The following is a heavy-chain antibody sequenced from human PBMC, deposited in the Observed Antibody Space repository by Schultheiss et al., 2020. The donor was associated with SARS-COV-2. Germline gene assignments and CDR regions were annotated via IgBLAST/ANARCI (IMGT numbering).Heavy chain of an antibody. D-gene: IGHD2-15*01. J-gene: IGHJ5*02. CDR3: VRDRSWWTPYNCFDL. CDR1: GFTFSSYA. CDR2: ISYDGKNE. V-gene: IGHV3-30*04. Sequence: GGSLRLSCAASGFTFSSYAMHWVRQAPGKGLEWVAVISYDGKNENADSVKGRFTVSRDNSKNTLFLQMNSLRVDDTAVYYCVRDRSWWTPYNCFDLWGRGTLVTVSS.